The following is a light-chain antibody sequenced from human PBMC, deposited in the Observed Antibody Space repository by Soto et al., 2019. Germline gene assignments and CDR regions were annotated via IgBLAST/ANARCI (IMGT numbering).Light chain of an antibody. CDR1: QSVSSSY. CDR3: QQYSSTPHT. CDR2: GTG. J-gene: IGKJ2*01. V-gene: IGKV3-20*01. Sequence: EIVLTQSPGTLSLSPGQRATLSCRASQSVSSSYLAWYQHKRGPAPRLLMFGTGSRATGIPDRFSGTGSGTDFTLIINRLKTEDFAVYYCQQYSSTPHTFGQGTKLEIK.